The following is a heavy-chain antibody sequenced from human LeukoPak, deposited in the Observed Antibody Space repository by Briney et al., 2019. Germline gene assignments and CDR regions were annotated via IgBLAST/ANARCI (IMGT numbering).Heavy chain of an antibody. V-gene: IGHV4-39*01. CDR2: IYYSGST. D-gene: IGHD2-21*02. J-gene: IGHJ6*03. Sequence: SETLSLTCTVSGGSISGSVYYWGWLRQPPGKDLEWIGSIYYSGSTYYNPSLKSRLTMSVDTSKNQFSLKLSSVTASDTAVYYCARHGGDVTHYYHMDVWGKGTTVTVSS. CDR1: GGSISGSVYY. CDR3: ARHGGDVTHYYHMDV.